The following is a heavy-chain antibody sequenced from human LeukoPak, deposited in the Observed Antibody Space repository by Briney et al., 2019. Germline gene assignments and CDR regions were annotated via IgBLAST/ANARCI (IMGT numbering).Heavy chain of an antibody. CDR1: GYTFTSYY. CDR2: INPSGGST. D-gene: IGHD3-10*01. J-gene: IGHJ5*02. V-gene: IGHV1-46*01. Sequence: GASVKVSCKASGYTFTSYYMHWVRQAPGQGLEWMGIINPSGGSTSYAQKFQGRVTMTRDTSTSTVYMELSSLRSEDTAVYYCARRYHLRVGGINWFDPWGQGTLVTVSS. CDR3: ARRYHLRVGGINWFDP.